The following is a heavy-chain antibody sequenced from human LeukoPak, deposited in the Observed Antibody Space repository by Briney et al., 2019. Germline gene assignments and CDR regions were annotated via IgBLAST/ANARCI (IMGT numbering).Heavy chain of an antibody. D-gene: IGHD3-22*01. CDR3: ARAWDISGYYLNDAFDI. Sequence: PGGSLRLSCAASGFTFSSYSMNWVRQAPGKGLEWVSSISSSSSYIYYADSVKGRFTISRDNAKNSLYLQMNSLRAEGTAVYYCARAWDISGYYLNDAFDIWGQGTMVTVSS. CDR2: ISSSSSYI. V-gene: IGHV3-21*01. CDR1: GFTFSSYS. J-gene: IGHJ3*02.